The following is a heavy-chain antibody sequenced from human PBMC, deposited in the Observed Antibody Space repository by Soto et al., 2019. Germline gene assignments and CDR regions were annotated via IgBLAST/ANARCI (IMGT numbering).Heavy chain of an antibody. V-gene: IGHV1-69*01. Sequence: QVQLVQSGAEVKKPGSSVKVSCKASGGTFSSYAISWVRQASGQGLEWMGGIIPIFGTANYAQKFQGRVTITADESMSTAYMELSSLRSEDTAVYYCARIGAPYYYDSSGYQPYYFDYWGQGTLVTVSS. CDR2: IIPIFGTA. CDR1: GGTFSSYA. D-gene: IGHD3-22*01. CDR3: ARIGAPYYYDSSGYQPYYFDY. J-gene: IGHJ4*02.